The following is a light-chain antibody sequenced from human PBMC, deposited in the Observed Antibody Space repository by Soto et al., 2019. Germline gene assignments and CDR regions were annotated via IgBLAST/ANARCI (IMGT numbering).Light chain of an antibody. Sequence: QSVLTQPPSASGSPGQRVTISCSGSSSNIGSDPVNWYQQLPGTAPKLLIYSNNQRPSGVPDRFSGSKSGTSASLAISGLQSEDEADYYCAPWDASLHGVVFGGGTKLTVL. CDR2: SNN. V-gene: IGLV1-44*01. CDR1: SSNIGSDP. J-gene: IGLJ2*01. CDR3: APWDASLHGVV.